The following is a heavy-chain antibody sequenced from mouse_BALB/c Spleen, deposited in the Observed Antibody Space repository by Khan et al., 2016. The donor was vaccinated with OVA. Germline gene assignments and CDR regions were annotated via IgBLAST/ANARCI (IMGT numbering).Heavy chain of an antibody. CDR2: IWWDDNK. CDR1: GFSLNTYGIG. D-gene: IGHD1-2*01. CDR3: ARIVGVSLLRASYYFDY. V-gene: IGHV8-11*01. J-gene: IGHJ2*01. Sequence: QVTLEESGPGILQPSQTLSLTCSFSGFSLNTYGIGVGWIRQPSGKGLEWLAHIWWDDNKYYNTALKSRLTISKDTSDNPAFLMIASVDTADSVTYYSARIVGVSLLRASYYFDYWGQGTTLTVSS.